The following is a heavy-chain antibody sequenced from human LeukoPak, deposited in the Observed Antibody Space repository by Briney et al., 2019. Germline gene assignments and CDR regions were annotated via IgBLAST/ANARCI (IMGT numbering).Heavy chain of an antibody. D-gene: IGHD3-3*01. CDR3: AKGVVRYYFDY. CDR2: IWYGGSNK. Sequence: GGSLRLSCAASGFTFSSYGMHWVRQAPCKGLEWVAVIWYGGSNKYYADSVKGRFTISRDNSKNTLYLQMNSLRAEDTAVYYCAKGVVRYYFDYWGQGTLVTVSS. CDR1: GFTFSSYG. V-gene: IGHV3-30*02. J-gene: IGHJ4*02.